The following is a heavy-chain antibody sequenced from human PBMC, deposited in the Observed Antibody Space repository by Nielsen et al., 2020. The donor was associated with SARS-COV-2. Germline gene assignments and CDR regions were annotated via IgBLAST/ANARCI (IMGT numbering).Heavy chain of an antibody. CDR2: ISWNSGSI. Sequence: SLKISCAASGFTFDDYAMHWVRQAPGKGLEWVSGISWNSGSIGYADSVKGRFTISRDNAKNSLYLQMNSLRAENTALYYCANLPFEGAFDIWGQGTMVTVSS. J-gene: IGHJ3*02. CDR3: ANLPFEGAFDI. V-gene: IGHV3-9*01. CDR1: GFTFDDYA. D-gene: IGHD3-16*01.